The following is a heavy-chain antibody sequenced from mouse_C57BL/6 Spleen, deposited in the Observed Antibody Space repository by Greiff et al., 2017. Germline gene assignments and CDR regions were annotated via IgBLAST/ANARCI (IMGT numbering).Heavy chain of an antibody. CDR1: GYSITSGYY. CDR3: ARDLHYYGSSYGYFDY. D-gene: IGHD1-1*01. Sequence: EVKLQESGPGLVKPSQSLSLTCSVTGYSITSGYYWNWIRQFPGNKLEWMGYISYDGSNNYNPSLKNRISITRDTSKNQFFLKLNSVTTEDTATYYCARDLHYYGSSYGYFDYWGQGTTLTVSS. V-gene: IGHV3-6*01. CDR2: ISYDGSN. J-gene: IGHJ2*01.